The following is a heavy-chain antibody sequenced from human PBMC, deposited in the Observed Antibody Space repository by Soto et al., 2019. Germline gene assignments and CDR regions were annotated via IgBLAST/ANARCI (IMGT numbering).Heavy chain of an antibody. CDR2: ISYDGSNK. Sequence: GGSLRFSCAASGFTFSSYAMHWVRQAPGKGLEWVAVISYDGSNKYYADSVKGRFTISRDNSKNTLYLQMNSLRAEDTAVYYCARGYGSGTYGMDVWGQGTTVTVSS. J-gene: IGHJ6*02. V-gene: IGHV3-30-3*01. CDR1: GFTFSSYA. CDR3: ARGYGSGTYGMDV. D-gene: IGHD3-10*01.